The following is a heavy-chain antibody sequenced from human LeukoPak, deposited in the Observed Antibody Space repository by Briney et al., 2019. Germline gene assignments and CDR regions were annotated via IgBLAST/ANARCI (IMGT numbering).Heavy chain of an antibody. J-gene: IGHJ6*02. Sequence: GGSLRLSCEASGFTFSSYWMSWVRQAPGKGLEWVANINEDGSEKYYVESVKGRFTISRDNAKNSLYLQMNSLRDEDTAVYYCARDYYGMDVWGQGTTVTVSS. CDR3: ARDYYGMDV. V-gene: IGHV3-7*04. CDR2: INEDGSEK. CDR1: GFTFSSYW.